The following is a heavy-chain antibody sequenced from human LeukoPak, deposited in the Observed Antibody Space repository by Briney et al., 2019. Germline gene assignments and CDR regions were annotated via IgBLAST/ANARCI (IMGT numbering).Heavy chain of an antibody. CDR1: GYSFTGHY. Sequence: GASVKVSCKASGYSFTGHYMHWVRQAPGQGLEWMGWINPNSGGTNYAQKVQGRVTMTRETSISTAYMELSRLRTDDTVVYYCARQRMDTGTYFDYWGQGTLVTVSS. D-gene: IGHD5-18*01. CDR2: INPNSGGT. V-gene: IGHV1-2*02. J-gene: IGHJ4*02. CDR3: ARQRMDTGTYFDY.